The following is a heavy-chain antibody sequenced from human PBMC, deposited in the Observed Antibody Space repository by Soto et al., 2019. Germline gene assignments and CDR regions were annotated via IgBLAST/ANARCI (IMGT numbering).Heavy chain of an antibody. CDR3: ARDQGIATFGVYSMYYYGMDV. V-gene: IGHV1-18*01. Sequence: QVQLVQSGAEVKKPGASVKVSCKASGYTFTSSGISWVRQAPGQGLEWMGWISTDDGNTNDAQHLQGRVSMTTDISTGTASLDLWSLRSDDTAVYYCARDQGIATFGVYSMYYYGMDVWGQGTTVTVSS. CDR2: ISTDDGNT. CDR1: GYTFTSSG. D-gene: IGHD3-3*01. J-gene: IGHJ6*02.